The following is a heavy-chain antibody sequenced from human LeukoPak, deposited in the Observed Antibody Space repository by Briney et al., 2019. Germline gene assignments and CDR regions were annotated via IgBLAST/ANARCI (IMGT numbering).Heavy chain of an antibody. Sequence: GGSLRLSCAASGFTFSSYSMNWVRQAPGKGLEWVSSISSSSSYIYYADSVKGRFTISTDNAKNSLYLQMNSLRAEDTAVYYCARVADGAFWSGYLVDPWGQGTLVTVSS. V-gene: IGHV3-21*01. CDR3: ARVADGAFWSGYLVDP. CDR2: ISSSSSYI. CDR1: GFTFSSYS. J-gene: IGHJ5*02. D-gene: IGHD3-3*01.